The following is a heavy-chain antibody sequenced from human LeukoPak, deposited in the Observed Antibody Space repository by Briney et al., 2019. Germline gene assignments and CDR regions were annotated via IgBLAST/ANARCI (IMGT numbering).Heavy chain of an antibody. D-gene: IGHD4/OR15-4a*01. CDR1: GFTLSTYG. J-gene: IGHJ4*02. V-gene: IGHV3-30*02. CDR2: IRYDGSNK. CDR3: ASSRTMVYDY. Sequence: GGSLRLSCAASGFTLSTYGMHWVRQAPGKGLEWVAFIRYDGSNKYYADSVKGRFTISRDNSKNTLYLQMNSLKASDTAMYYCASSRTMVYDYWGQGTLVTVSS.